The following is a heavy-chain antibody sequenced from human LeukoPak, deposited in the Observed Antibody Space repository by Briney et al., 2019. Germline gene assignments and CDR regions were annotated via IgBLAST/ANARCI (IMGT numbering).Heavy chain of an antibody. V-gene: IGHV1-24*01. CDR2: FDPEDGET. D-gene: IGHD2-2*01. Sequence: ASVKVSCKVSGYTLTVLSMHWVRQAPGKGLEWMGGFDPEDGETIYAQKFQGRVTMTEDTSTDTAYMELSSLRSEDTAVYYCATQWGSTYYFDYWGQGTLVTVSS. J-gene: IGHJ4*02. CDR3: ATQWGSTYYFDY. CDR1: GYTLTVLS.